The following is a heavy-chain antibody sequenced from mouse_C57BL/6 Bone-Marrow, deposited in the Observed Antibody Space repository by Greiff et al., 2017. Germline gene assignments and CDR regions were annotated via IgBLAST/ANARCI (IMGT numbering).Heavy chain of an antibody. D-gene: IGHD2-4*01. V-gene: IGHV1-64*01. CDR2: IHPNSGST. J-gene: IGHJ4*01. Sequence: QVQLQQPGAELVKPGASVKLSCKASGYTFTSYWMHWVKQRPGQGLEWIGMIHPNSGSTNYNEKFKSKATLTVDKSSSTAYMQLSILTSDDSAVYYCAKWGITALYYYAMDYGGRGNSVTVSS. CDR1: GYTFTSYW. CDR3: AKWGITALYYYAMDY.